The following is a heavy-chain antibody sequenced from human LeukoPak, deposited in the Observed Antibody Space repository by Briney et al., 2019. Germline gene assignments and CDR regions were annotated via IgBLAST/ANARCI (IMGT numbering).Heavy chain of an antibody. J-gene: IGHJ1*01. CDR3: ARLYSSSWKGYFQY. CDR1: GYTFDYKW. D-gene: IGHD6-13*01. V-gene: IGHV5-51*01. Sequence: GESLEISCQGSGYTFDYKWIAWVRQMPGKGLEWMGLIYPSDSDIRYSPSFQGQVTISVDKSITTAYLEWSSLTTSDTAMYYCARLYSSSWKGYFQYWGQGTLVTVSS. CDR2: IYPSDSDI.